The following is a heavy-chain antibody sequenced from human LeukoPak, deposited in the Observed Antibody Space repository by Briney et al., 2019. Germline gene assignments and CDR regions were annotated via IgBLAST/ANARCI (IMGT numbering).Heavy chain of an antibody. Sequence: PGGSLRLSCAASGFTFSSYAMSWVRQAPGKGLEWVSAISGSGGSTYYADSVKGRFTISRDNSKNTLYLQMNSLRAEDTAVYYCAKGGRGYSSGWYVGFSWGYYYGMDVWGQGTTVTVSS. J-gene: IGHJ6*02. D-gene: IGHD6-19*01. CDR3: AKGGRGYSSGWYVGFSWGYYYGMDV. CDR1: GFTFSSYA. V-gene: IGHV3-23*01. CDR2: ISGSGGST.